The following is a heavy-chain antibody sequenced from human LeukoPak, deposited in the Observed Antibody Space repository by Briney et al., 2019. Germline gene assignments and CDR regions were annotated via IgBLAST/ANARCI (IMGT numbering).Heavy chain of an antibody. CDR2: FNPEDGET. V-gene: IGHV1-24*01. CDR1: GYSLTELS. CDR3: ATWVGTTLIFDY. D-gene: IGHD2-21*02. Sequence: ASVKVSCKVSGYSLTELSMHWVRQAPGKGLEWMGGFNPEDGETIYAQKFQGRVTMTEDTSADTAYMELSSLRSEDTAVYYCATWVGTTLIFDYWGQGTLVTVYS. J-gene: IGHJ4*02.